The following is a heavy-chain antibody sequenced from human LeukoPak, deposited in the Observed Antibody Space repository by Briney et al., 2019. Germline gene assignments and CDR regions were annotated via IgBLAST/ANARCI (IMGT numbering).Heavy chain of an antibody. V-gene: IGHV3-21*01. CDR1: GFTFSNYS. J-gene: IGHJ4*02. Sequence: GGSLRLSCAASGFTFSNYSMNWVRQAPGKGLEWVSSIGTTGSYIFYADSVKGRFTISRDNAKNTLYLQMNSLRAEDTAVYYCARDEYDILTGYDYWGQGILVTVSS. CDR3: ARDEYDILTGYDY. CDR2: IGTTGSYI. D-gene: IGHD3-9*01.